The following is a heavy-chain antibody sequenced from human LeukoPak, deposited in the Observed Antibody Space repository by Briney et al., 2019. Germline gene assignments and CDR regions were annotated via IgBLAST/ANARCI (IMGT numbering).Heavy chain of an antibody. CDR1: GFTFSSYS. V-gene: IGHV3-21*01. J-gene: IGHJ4*02. D-gene: IGHD6-19*01. CDR2: ISSSSSYI. CDR3: AKEQRAVAGTSSFDY. Sequence: GGSLRLSCAASGFTFSSYSMNWVRQAPGKGLEWVSSISSSSSYIYYADSVKGRFTISRDNAKNSLYLQMNSLRAEDTAVYYCAKEQRAVAGTSSFDYWGQGTLVTVSS.